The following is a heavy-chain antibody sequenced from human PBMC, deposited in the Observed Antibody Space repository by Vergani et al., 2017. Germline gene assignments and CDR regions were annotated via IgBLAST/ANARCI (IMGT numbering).Heavy chain of an antibody. V-gene: IGHV5-51*01. D-gene: IGHD2-2*01. CDR3: ARLGCSSTSCSDYYGMDV. J-gene: IGHJ6*02. Sequence: EVPLVQSGAEVKKPGESLKISCKGSGYSFTSYWIGWVRQMPGKGLEWMGIIYPGDSDTRYSPSFQGQVTISADKAISTAYLQWSSLKASDTAMYYCARLGCSSTSCSDYYGMDVWGQGTTVTVSS. CDR2: IYPGDSDT. CDR1: GYSFTSYW.